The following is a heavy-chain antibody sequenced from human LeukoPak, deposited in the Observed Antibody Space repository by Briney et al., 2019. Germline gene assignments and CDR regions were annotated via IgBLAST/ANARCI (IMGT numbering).Heavy chain of an antibody. J-gene: IGHJ4*02. CDR2: INWNGGST. CDR1: GFTFDDYG. D-gene: IGHD3-10*01. Sequence: GGSLRLSCAASGFTFDDYGMSRVRQAPGKGLEWVSGINWNGGSTGYADSVKGRFTISRDNAKNSLYLQMNSLRAEDTAVYYCARDCWDYGSGTYCGIDYWGQGTLVTVSS. CDR3: ARDCWDYGSGTYCGIDY. V-gene: IGHV3-20*04.